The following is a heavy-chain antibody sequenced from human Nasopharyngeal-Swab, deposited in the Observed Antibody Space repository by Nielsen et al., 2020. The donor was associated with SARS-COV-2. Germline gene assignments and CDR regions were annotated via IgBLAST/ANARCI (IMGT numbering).Heavy chain of an antibody. V-gene: IGHV3-74*01. D-gene: IGHD6-19*01. CDR2: IDLAGTAT. Sequence: GESLKISCAASGFTFRGHWMHWVRQAPGKGLVGVSRIDLAGTATSYADSLKGRFTISRDNAKNTLYLQMNSLRVEDTAVYYCARGSSDWKGIDYWGQGTLVTVSS. CDR3: ARGSSDWKGIDY. CDR1: GFTFRGHW. J-gene: IGHJ4*02.